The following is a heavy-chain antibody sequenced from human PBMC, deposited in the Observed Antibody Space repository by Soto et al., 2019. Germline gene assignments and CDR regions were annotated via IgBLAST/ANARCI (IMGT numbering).Heavy chain of an antibody. J-gene: IGHJ4*02. CDR1: GGSFSGYY. CDR3: ARMGRVYGSGRKYYFDY. Sequence: PSETLSLTCDVYGGSFSGYYWSWIRQPPGKGLEWIGEINHSGSTNYNPSLKSRVTISVDTSKNQFSLKLGSVTAADTAVYYCARMGRVYGSGRKYYFDYWGQGTLVTVSS. CDR2: INHSGST. D-gene: IGHD3-10*01. V-gene: IGHV4-34*01.